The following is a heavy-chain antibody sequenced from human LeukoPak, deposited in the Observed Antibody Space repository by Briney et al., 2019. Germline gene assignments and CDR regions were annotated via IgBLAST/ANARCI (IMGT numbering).Heavy chain of an antibody. CDR1: GYTFTSYA. CDR3: ARHTYDILTGYSYWYFDL. V-gene: IGHV1-3*01. CDR2: INAGNGNT. D-gene: IGHD3-9*01. J-gene: IGHJ2*01. Sequence: ASVKVSCKASGYTFTSYAMHWVRQAPGQRLEWMGWINAGNGNTKYSQKFQGRVTITRDTSASTAYMELSSLRSEDTAVYYCARHTYDILTGYSYWYFDLWGRGTLVTVSS.